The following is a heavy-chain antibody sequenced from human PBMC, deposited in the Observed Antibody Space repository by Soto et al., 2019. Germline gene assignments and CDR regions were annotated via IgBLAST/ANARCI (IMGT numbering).Heavy chain of an antibody. Sequence: QVQLVQSGAEVKKPGSSVKACCKASGGTFSSYAISWVRQAPGQGLEWMGGIIPIFGTANYAQKFQGRVTITADESTSTAYMELSSLRSEDTAVYYCASAIFGVVIIHAYYGMDVWGQGTTVTVSS. CDR2: IIPIFGTA. J-gene: IGHJ6*02. CDR3: ASAIFGVVIIHAYYGMDV. V-gene: IGHV1-69*01. CDR1: GGTFSSYA. D-gene: IGHD3-3*01.